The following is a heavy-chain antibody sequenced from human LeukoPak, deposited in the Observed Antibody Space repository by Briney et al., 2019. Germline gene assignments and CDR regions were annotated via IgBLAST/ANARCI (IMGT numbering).Heavy chain of an antibody. CDR3: ARHGVVAQFGIDV. D-gene: IGHD2-15*01. Sequence: ASVKVSCKASGFTFAAYYIHWVRRAPGQGLEWMGRINPSSGATDYARHFQGRVTKTRDRSLNTAYMELSSLRSDDTAVYYCARHGVVAQFGIDVWGQGTTVAVSS. CDR1: GFTFAAYY. V-gene: IGHV1-2*06. J-gene: IGHJ6*02. CDR2: INPSSGAT.